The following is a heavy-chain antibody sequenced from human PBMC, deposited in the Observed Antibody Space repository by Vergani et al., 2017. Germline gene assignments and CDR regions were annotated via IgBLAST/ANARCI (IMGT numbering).Heavy chain of an antibody. CDR2: IYPADSDT. J-gene: IGHJ4*02. Sequence: EVELVQSGPEMRKPGESVKISCKGSEYSFGNYWIGWVRQMPGKGLEWMGIIYPADSDTRYSPSFQGQVTISADKSISTAFLQWDSLKASDTALYYCARHTTYTDSWGQGTQVIVSS. CDR3: ARHTTYTDS. CDR1: EYSFGNYW. V-gene: IGHV5-51*01. D-gene: IGHD1-1*01.